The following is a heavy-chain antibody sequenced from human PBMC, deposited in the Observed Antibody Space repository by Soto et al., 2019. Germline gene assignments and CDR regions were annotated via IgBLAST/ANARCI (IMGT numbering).Heavy chain of an antibody. J-gene: IGHJ4*02. D-gene: IGHD3-16*01. Sequence: QVQLLESGPTLVKPSETLFLTCSVSGDSLNNNWWTWIRQAPGTAPELVGYIYYKGDTRYNPSLDSRVTISLDTPKNQISLELRSVTGADTAVYFCARGSLVYDSWGQGILVTVSS. CDR1: GDSLNNNW. CDR3: ARGSLVYDS. V-gene: IGHV4-59*01. CDR2: IYYKGDT.